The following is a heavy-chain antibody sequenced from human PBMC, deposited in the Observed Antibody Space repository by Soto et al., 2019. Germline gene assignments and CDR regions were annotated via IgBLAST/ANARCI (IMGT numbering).Heavy chain of an antibody. D-gene: IGHD3-22*01. J-gene: IGHJ6*02. CDR3: ARDKVGYYDSSGYYRVSVPPDYYYGMDV. V-gene: IGHV1-69*01. Sequence: QVQLVQSGAEVKKPGSSVKVSCKASGGTFSSYAISWVRQAPGQGLEWMGGIIPIFGTANYAQKFQGRVTTNADESTSTAYMELSSLGSEDTAVYYCARDKVGYYDSSGYYRVSVPPDYYYGMDVWGQGTTVTVSS. CDR2: IIPIFGTA. CDR1: GGTFSSYA.